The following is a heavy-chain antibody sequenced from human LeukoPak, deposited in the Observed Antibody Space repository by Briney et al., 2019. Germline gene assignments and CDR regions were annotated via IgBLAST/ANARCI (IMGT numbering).Heavy chain of an antibody. CDR2: IFYSGST. J-gene: IGHJ3*02. D-gene: IGHD5-18*01. V-gene: IGHV4-59*08. CDR1: GGSISSDC. Sequence: SETLSLTCSVSGGSISSDCWSWIRQPPGKGLEWIGYIFYSGSTNYNPSLKSRVTISVDTSKNQFSLKLSSVTAADTAVYYCARQGYSYGHDAFDIWGQGTMVTVSS. CDR3: ARQGYSYGHDAFDI.